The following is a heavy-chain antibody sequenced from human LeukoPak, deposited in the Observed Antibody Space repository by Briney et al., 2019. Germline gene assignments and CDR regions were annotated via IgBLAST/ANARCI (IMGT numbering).Heavy chain of an antibody. D-gene: IGHD3-16*02. CDR3: TTDQAHYDYVWGSYRYTPRAY. CDR2: IKSKTDGGTT. J-gene: IGHJ4*02. Sequence: GGSLRLSCAASGFTFSSYAMSWVRQAPGKGLEWVGRIKSKTDGGTTDYAAPVKGRFTISRDDSKNTLYLQMNSLKTEDTAVYYCTTDQAHYDYVWGSYRYTPRAYWGQGTLVTVSS. V-gene: IGHV3-15*01. CDR1: GFTFSSYA.